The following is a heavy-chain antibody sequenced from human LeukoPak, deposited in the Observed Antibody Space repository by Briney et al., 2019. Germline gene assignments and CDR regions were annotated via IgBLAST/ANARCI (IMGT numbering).Heavy chain of an antibody. CDR3: ARQRGSYGGYDHDAFNI. CDR1: GGSISTYF. Sequence: SETVSLTCAVSGGSISTYFWSWIRQPPGKGLEWIGYIYYSGSTNYKPSLKSRVSISVDTAKNQFSLKLSSVTAADTAVYYCARQRGSYGGYDHDAFNIWGQGTMVTVSS. J-gene: IGHJ3*02. CDR2: IYYSGST. D-gene: IGHD5-12*01. V-gene: IGHV4-59*08.